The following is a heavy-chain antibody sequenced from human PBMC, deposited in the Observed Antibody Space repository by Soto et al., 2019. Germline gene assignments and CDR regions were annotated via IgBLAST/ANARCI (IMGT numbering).Heavy chain of an antibody. V-gene: IGHV3-23*01. CDR3: AKVGRESGYYMGHYYYYMDV. J-gene: IGHJ6*03. CDR2: ISGSGGST. D-gene: IGHD3-3*01. Sequence: PGGSLRLSCAASGFTFSSYAMSWVRQAPGKGLEWVSAISGSGGSTYYADSVKGRFTISRDNSKNTLYLQMNSLRAEDTAVYYCAKVGRESGYYMGHYYYYMDVWGKGTTVTVSS. CDR1: GFTFSSYA.